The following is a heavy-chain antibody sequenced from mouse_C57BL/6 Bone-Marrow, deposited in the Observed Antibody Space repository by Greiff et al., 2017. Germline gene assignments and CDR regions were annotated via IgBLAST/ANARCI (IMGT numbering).Heavy chain of an antibody. Sequence: QVQLQQSGAELARPGASVKLSCKASGYTFTSYGISWVKQRTGQGLEWIGEIYPRSGNTYYNEKFKGKATLTADKSSSTAYMELRSLTSEDSAVYFCARAGITTVVASYYFDYWGQGTTLTVSS. D-gene: IGHD1-1*01. CDR3: ARAGITTVVASYYFDY. CDR1: GYTFTSYG. CDR2: IYPRSGNT. J-gene: IGHJ2*01. V-gene: IGHV1-81*01.